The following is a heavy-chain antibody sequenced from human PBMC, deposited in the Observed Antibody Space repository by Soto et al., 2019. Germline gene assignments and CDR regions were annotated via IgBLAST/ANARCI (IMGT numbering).Heavy chain of an antibody. D-gene: IGHD1-1*01. CDR3: ARDSKLERLSWYYYYGMDV. V-gene: IGHV6-1*01. Sequence: PSQTLSLTCAISGDSVSSNSAAWNWIRQSPSRGLEWLGRTYYRSKWYNDYAVSVKSRITINPDTSKNQFPLQLNSVTPEDTAVYYCARDSKLERLSWYYYYGMDVWGQGTTVTVSS. J-gene: IGHJ6*02. CDR1: GDSVSSNSAA. CDR2: TYYRSKWYN.